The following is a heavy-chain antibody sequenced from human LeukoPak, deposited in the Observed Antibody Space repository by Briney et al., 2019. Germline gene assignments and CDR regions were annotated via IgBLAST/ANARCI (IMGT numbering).Heavy chain of an antibody. CDR3: ARYSSGWYGGGYYYYGMDV. J-gene: IGHJ6*02. Sequence: SETLSLTCTVSGGSISSGSYYWSWIRQPAGKGLEWIGRIYTSGSTNYNPSLKSRVTISVDTSKNQFSLKLSSVTAADMAVYYCARYSSGWYGGGYYYYGMDVWGQGTTVTVSS. CDR2: IYTSGST. V-gene: IGHV4-61*02. D-gene: IGHD6-19*01. CDR1: GGSISSGSYY.